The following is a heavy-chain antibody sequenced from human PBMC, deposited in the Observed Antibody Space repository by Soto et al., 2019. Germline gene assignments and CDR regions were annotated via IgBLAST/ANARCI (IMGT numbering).Heavy chain of an antibody. Sequence: PSETLSLTCTVSGGSISSYYWSWIRQPAGKGLEWIGRIYTSGSTNYNPSLKSRVTMSVDTSKNQFSLKLSSVTAADTAVYYCARESLHTFYYYGMDVWGQGTTVTVSS. CDR3: ARESLHTFYYYGMDV. V-gene: IGHV4-4*07. CDR2: IYTSGST. D-gene: IGHD4-4*01. CDR1: GGSISSYY. J-gene: IGHJ6*02.